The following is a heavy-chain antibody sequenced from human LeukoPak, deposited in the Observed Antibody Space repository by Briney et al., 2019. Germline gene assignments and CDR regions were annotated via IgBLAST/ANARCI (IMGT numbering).Heavy chain of an antibody. J-gene: IGHJ4*02. V-gene: IGHV4-59*01. CDR2: IYYSGST. Sequence: SETLSLTCTVSGGSISSYYWSWIRQPPGKGLEWIGYIYYSGSTNYNPSPKSRVTISVDTSKNQFSLKLSSVTAADTAVYYCARGLATSTLVFDYWGQGTLVTVSS. CDR3: ARGLATSTLVFDY. CDR1: GGSISSYY. D-gene: IGHD5-12*01.